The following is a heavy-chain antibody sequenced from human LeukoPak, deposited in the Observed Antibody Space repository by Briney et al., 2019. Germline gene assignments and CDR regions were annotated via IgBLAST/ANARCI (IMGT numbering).Heavy chain of an antibody. CDR3: ARGGGYCSGGTCYGFDP. CDR2: ISSSSSYI. D-gene: IGHD2-15*01. V-gene: IGHV3-21*01. Sequence: GGSLRLSCAASGFTFSSYSMNWVRQAPGKGLEWVSSISSSSSYIYYADSVKGRFTISRDNAKNSLYLQMNSLRADDSAVYYCARGGGYCSGGTCYGFDPWGQGTQVTVSS. J-gene: IGHJ5*02. CDR1: GFTFSSYS.